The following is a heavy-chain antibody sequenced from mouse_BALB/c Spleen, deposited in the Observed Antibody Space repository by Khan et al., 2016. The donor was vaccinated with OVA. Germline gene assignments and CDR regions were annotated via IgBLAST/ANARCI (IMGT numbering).Heavy chain of an antibody. CDR2: INPSNGYT. CDR1: GYTFTSYN. CDR3: ARGGAWATMDCWFAY. J-gene: IGHJ3*01. Sequence: QVQLQQSGAELVKPGASMKMSCKASGYTFTSYNMHWVKQRPGQGLEWIGDINPSNGYTNFNEKFKGKATLTVDKSSSTAYMQLSGLTSEDSAVYYCARGGAWATMDCWFAYWGQGTLVTVSA. V-gene: IGHV1S81*02. D-gene: IGHD2-1*01.